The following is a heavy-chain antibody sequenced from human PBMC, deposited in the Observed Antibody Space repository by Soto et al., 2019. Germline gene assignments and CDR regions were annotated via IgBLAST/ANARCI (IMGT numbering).Heavy chain of an antibody. CDR2: IYTSGST. J-gene: IGHJ5*02. CDR3: ARVKWGGIANGWFDP. Sequence: QVQLQESGPGLVKPSETLSLTCTVSGGSISSYYWSWIRQPTGKGLEWIGRIYTSGSTNYNPSLKCRVTMSVDTSKNQFSLKLSSVTAADTPVYYCARVKWGGIANGWFDPWGQGPLVTVSS. CDR1: GGSISSYY. D-gene: IGHD6-13*01. V-gene: IGHV4-4*07.